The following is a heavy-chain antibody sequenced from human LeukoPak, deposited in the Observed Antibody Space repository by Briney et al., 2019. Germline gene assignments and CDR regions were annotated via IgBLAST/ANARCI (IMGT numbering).Heavy chain of an antibody. J-gene: IGHJ4*02. Sequence: PGGSLRLSCAASGFTFSSYSMNWVRQAPGKGLEWVGRIKSKTDGGTIDYAAPVKGRFTISRDDSKNTLDLQMNSLKTEDTAAYYCTTDKSPFGYWGQGALVTVSS. CDR1: GFTFSSYS. CDR2: IKSKTDGGTI. CDR3: TTDKSPFGY. V-gene: IGHV3-15*01.